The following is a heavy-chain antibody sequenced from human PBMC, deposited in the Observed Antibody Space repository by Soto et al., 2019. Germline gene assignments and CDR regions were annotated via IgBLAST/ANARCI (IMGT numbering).Heavy chain of an antibody. Sequence: ASVKVSCKASGYTFTGYYMHWVRQAPGQGLEWMGWINPNSGGTNYAQKFQGWVTMTRDTSISTAYMELSRLTSDDTAVYHSARSTSIALDYWGQGPLVTVSS. CDR3: ARSTSIALDY. CDR1: GYTFTGYY. CDR2: INPNSGGT. V-gene: IGHV1-2*04. J-gene: IGHJ4*02. D-gene: IGHD6-6*01.